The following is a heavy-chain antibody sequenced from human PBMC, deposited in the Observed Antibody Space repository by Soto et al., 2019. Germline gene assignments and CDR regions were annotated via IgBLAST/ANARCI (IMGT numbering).Heavy chain of an antibody. CDR2: ISGSSDYI. Sequence: GGSLRLSCVASGFTFKSNSMSWVRQPPGKGLEWVSAISGSSDYIYYADSGKGRFTISRDNSKNTLYLQMNSLRAEYTAVYYCAKFQGVYYDSSGYYPFDYWGQGTLVTVSS. D-gene: IGHD3-22*01. V-gene: IGHV3-23*01. CDR1: GFTFKSNS. J-gene: IGHJ4*02. CDR3: AKFQGVYYDSSGYYPFDY.